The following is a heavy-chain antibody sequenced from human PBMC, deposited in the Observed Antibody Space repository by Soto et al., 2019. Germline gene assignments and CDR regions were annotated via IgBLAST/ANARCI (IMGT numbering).Heavy chain of an antibody. CDR2: IYHRGST. J-gene: IGHJ4*02. Sequence: SETLSLTCGVSGGSISTNNWWTWVRQPPGKGLEWIGEIYHRGSTNYNPSLKSRVTMSVDKSKNQFSLKLRSVTAADTAVYYCARTMDAYSNYKRYHFDYWGQGTLVTVSS. CDR3: ARTMDAYSNYKRYHFDY. D-gene: IGHD4-4*01. CDR1: GGSISTNNW. V-gene: IGHV4-4*02.